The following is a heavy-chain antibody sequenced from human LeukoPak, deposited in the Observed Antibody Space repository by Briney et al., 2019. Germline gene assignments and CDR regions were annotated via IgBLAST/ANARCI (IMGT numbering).Heavy chain of an antibody. V-gene: IGHV1-69*08. CDR3: ARAYCSSTSCYYWFDP. CDR1: GGTFSSYT. D-gene: IGHD2-2*01. Sequence: SVKVSCKASGGTFSSYTISWVRQAPGQGLERMGRIIPILGKANYAQKFQGRVTITADKSTSTAYMELSSLRSEDTAVYYCARAYCSSTSCYYWFDPWGQGTLVTVSS. CDR2: IIPILGKA. J-gene: IGHJ5*02.